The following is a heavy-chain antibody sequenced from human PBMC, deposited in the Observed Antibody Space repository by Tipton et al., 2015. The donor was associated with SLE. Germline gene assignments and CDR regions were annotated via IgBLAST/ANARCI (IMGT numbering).Heavy chain of an antibody. V-gene: IGHV1-46*01. D-gene: IGHD2-2*01. CDR2: INPNGGDT. Sequence: QLVQSGAEVKKPGASVKVSCKASGYTFTSYYIHWVRQAPGQGLEWMGVINPNGGDTSYAPKFQGRVTMTRDTSTNTAYMELMSLRSGDTAIYYCARDRGEVVPAALDYWGQGTLVTVSS. CDR3: ARDRGEVVPAALDY. CDR1: GYTFTSYY. J-gene: IGHJ4*02.